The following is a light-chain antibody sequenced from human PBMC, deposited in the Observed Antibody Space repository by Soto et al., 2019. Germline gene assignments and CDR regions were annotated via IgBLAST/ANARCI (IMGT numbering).Light chain of an antibody. J-gene: IGLJ1*01. Sequence: QSALTRPRSVSGSPGQSVTISCTGTSSDVGGYNYVSWYQQHPGKAPELMIYDVSKRPSGVPDRFSGSKSGNTASLTISGLQPEDEADYSCCSYAGPYIHYDFGSGTKVTVL. CDR2: DVS. CDR1: SSDVGGYNY. V-gene: IGLV2-11*01. CDR3: CSYAGPYIHYD.